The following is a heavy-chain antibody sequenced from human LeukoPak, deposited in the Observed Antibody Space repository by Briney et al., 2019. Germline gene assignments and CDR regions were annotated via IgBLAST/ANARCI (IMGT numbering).Heavy chain of an antibody. D-gene: IGHD3-9*01. CDR3: AGMYYDILTGQSDY. V-gene: IGHV4-4*07. CDR1: GDSISSYY. J-gene: IGHJ4*02. Sequence: SETLSLTCTVSGDSISSYYWSWIRQPAGKGLEWIGRIYTSGSTNYNPSLKSRVTMSVDTSKNQFSLKLSSVTAADTAVYYCAGMYYDILTGQSDYWGQGTLVTVSS. CDR2: IYTSGST.